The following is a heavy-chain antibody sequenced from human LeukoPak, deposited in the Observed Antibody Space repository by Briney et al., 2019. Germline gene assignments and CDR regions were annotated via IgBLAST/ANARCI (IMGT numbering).Heavy chain of an antibody. CDR2: LYHSGST. Sequence: PGGSLRLSCAASGFTLSSYAMSWVRQAPGKGLEWIGNLYHSGSTYYNPSLKSRVSISVDTSKNQFSLNLSSVTAADTAVYYCVRDTPGGSHGDYDYWGQGTLVTVSS. J-gene: IGHJ4*02. D-gene: IGHD4-17*01. CDR3: VRDTPGGSHGDYDY. CDR1: GFTLSSYA. V-gene: IGHV4-38-2*02.